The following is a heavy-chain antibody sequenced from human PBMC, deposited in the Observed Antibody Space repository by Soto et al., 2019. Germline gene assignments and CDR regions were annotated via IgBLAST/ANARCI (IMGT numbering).Heavy chain of an antibody. J-gene: IGHJ3*02. V-gene: IGHV1-58*01. D-gene: IGHD2-21*02. CDR3: AADPTSIAYCGGDCYSAFDI. CDR1: GFTFTSSA. CDR2: IVVGRGNT. Sequence: ASVKVSCKASGFTFTSSAVQWARQARGQRLEWIGWIVVGRGNTNYAQKFQERVTITRDMSTSTAYMELISLGSEDTAVYYCAADPTSIAYCGGDCYSAFDIWGQGTMVTVSS.